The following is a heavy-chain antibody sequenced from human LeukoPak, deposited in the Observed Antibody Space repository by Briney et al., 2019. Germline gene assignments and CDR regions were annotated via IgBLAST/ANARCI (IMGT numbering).Heavy chain of an antibody. CDR1: GYTPTELS. CDR3: ATDGGQWVTSFDY. D-gene: IGHD1-26*01. J-gene: IGHJ4*02. Sequence: ASVKVSCKVSGYTPTELSMHWVRQAPGKGLEWMGGFDPEDGETIYAQKFQGRVTMTEDTSTDTAYMELSSLRSEDTAVYYCATDGGQWVTSFDYWGQGTLVTVSS. CDR2: FDPEDGET. V-gene: IGHV1-24*01.